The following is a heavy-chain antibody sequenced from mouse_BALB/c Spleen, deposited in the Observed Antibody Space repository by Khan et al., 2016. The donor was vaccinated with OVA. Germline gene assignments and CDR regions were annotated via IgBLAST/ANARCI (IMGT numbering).Heavy chain of an antibody. D-gene: IGHD2-1*01. CDR3: AREDGNYGAFAY. Sequence: QVQLQQSGPELVRPGVSVKISCKGSGYTFTDYAMHWVKQSHAKSLEWIGIIGPYSGNSIYNQRFKGKATMTVGKSSITAYMELARLTSDDSAIYYCAREDGNYGAFAYWGQGTLVTVSA. V-gene: IGHV1S137*01. CDR1: GYTFTDYA. CDR2: IGPYSGNS. J-gene: IGHJ3*01.